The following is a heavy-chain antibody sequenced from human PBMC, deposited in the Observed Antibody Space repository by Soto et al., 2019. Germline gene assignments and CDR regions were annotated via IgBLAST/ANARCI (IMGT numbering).Heavy chain of an antibody. D-gene: IGHD1-20*01. J-gene: IGHJ4*02. V-gene: IGHV4-30-2*01. Sequence: SETLSLTCAVSGGSISSGGYSWSWIRQPPGKGLEWIGYIYPSGSTYYNPSLKSRVTISVDRSKNQFSLKLSSVTAADTAVYYCASKGITGTGVVDYWGQGTLVTVSS. CDR1: GGSISSGGYS. CDR2: IYPSGST. CDR3: ASKGITGTGVVDY.